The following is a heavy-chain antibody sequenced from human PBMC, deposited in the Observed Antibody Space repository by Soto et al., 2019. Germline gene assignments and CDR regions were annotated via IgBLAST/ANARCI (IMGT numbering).Heavy chain of an antibody. J-gene: IGHJ3*02. Sequence: QVQLVQSGAEVKKPGSSVKVSCKASGGTFSSYTISWVRQAPGQGLEWMGRIIPILGIANYAQKYQGRVTITADKSTSTACMELSSLGSEDTAVYYCARGKAVAPYDAFAIWGQGTMVTVSS. CDR1: GGTFSSYT. D-gene: IGHD6-19*01. CDR2: IIPILGIA. CDR3: ARGKAVAPYDAFAI. V-gene: IGHV1-69*02.